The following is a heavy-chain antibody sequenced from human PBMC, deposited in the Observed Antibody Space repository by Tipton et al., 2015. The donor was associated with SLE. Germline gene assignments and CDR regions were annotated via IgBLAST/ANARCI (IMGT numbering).Heavy chain of an antibody. CDR3: ASPGYSHGYYFDY. CDR1: GGSISSSSYY. V-gene: IGHV4-39*01. CDR2: IYYSGST. Sequence: TLSLTCTVSGGSISSSSYYWGWIHQPPGKGLEWIGSIYYSGSTYSNPSLKSRVTISVDTSKNQFSLKLSSVTAADTAVYYCASPGYSHGYYFDYWGQGSLVTVSS. D-gene: IGHD5-18*01. J-gene: IGHJ4*02.